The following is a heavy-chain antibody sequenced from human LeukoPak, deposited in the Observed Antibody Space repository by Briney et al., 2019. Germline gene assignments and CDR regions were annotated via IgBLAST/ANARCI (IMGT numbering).Heavy chain of an antibody. CDR1: GFTFSSYA. CDR3: ATRSSTSSDFYYFDY. J-gene: IGHJ4*02. D-gene: IGHD2-2*01. V-gene: IGHV3-23*01. CDR2: ISGSGGST. Sequence: GGSLRLSCAASGFTFSSYAMSWVRQAPGKGLEWVSAISGSGGSTYYADSVKGRFTISRDNSKNTLYLQMNSLRAEDTAVYYCATRSSTSSDFYYFDYWGQGTLVTVSS.